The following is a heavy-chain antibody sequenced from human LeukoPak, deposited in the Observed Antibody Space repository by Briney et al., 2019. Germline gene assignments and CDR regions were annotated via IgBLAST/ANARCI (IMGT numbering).Heavy chain of an antibody. D-gene: IGHD3-22*01. CDR1: GFTVSSNY. V-gene: IGHV3-21*01. CDR2: ISSSSSYI. J-gene: IGHJ6*03. Sequence: GGSLRLSCAASGFTVSSNYMSWVRQAPGKGLEWVSSISSSSSYIYYADSVKGRFTISRDNAKNSLYLQMNSLRAEDTAVYYCARARTYYYDSSGYYYDYYYYMDVWGKGTTVTVSS. CDR3: ARARTYYYDSSGYYYDYYYYMDV.